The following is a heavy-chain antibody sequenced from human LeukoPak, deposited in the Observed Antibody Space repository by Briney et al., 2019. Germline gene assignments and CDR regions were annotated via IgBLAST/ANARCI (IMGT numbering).Heavy chain of an antibody. D-gene: IGHD2-2*01. CDR1: GFTFSSYA. CDR3: AKGPVVPVATYFFDY. J-gene: IGHJ4*02. CDR2: VSGSGTAT. V-gene: IGHV3-23*01. Sequence: GGSLRLSCAASGFTFSSYAMSWVRQAPGRGLEWVSVVSGSGTATYYADSVKGRFSISRDNSKNTLYVQMNSLSPEDTAIYYCAKGPVVPVATYFFDYWGQGTLVIVSS.